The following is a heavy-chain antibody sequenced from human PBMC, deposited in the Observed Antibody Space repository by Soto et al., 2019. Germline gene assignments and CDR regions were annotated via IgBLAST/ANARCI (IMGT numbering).Heavy chain of an antibody. CDR3: ARDAALPGEADRFDY. J-gene: IGHJ4*02. V-gene: IGHV4-4*02. Sequence: SETLSLTCDVSGDSIGSNVWWSWVRQPPGKGLEWIGEVDHNGLTDYNPFLRGRATMSADMSKNQFSLRVTSVTDADAAIYYCARDAALPGEADRFDYWGQGALVTVSS. CDR1: GDSIGSNVW. CDR2: VDHNGLT. D-gene: IGHD2-15*01.